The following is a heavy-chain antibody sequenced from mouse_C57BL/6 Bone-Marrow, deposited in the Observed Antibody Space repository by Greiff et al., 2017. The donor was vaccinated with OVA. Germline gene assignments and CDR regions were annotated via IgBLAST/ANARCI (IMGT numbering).Heavy chain of an antibody. CDR2: IYPRSCNT. D-gene: IGHD1-1*01. J-gene: IGHJ4*01. V-gene: IGHV1-81*01. CDR3: AREAFITTVVTPYYAMDY. Sequence: QVHLHPSLSYLFNPFSSFNLSFNSSFYTFTLYCISWVNQITGQGLEWIGEIYPRSCNTYYNEKFKGKATLTADKSSSTAYMELRSLTSEDSAVYYCAREAFITTVVTPYYAMDYWGQGTSVTVSS. CDR1: FYTFTLYC.